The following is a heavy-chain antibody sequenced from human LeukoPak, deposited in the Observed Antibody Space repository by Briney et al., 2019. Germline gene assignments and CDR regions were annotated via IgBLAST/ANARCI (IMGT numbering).Heavy chain of an antibody. CDR3: ARDKSSGALGY. CDR1: GFIFSTYN. D-gene: IGHD3-22*01. J-gene: IGHJ4*02. Sequence: GGSLRFSCAASGFIFSTYNMNWVRQSPGKGLEWISSVSSSSSYIYYIDSVKGRFTISRDNAKNSLYLQMNSLRAEDTAVYYYARDKSSGALGYWGQGTLVTVSS. CDR2: VSSSSSYI. V-gene: IGHV3-21*01.